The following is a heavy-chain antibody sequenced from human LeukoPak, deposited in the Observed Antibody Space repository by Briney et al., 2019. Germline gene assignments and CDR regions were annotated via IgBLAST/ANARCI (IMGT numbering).Heavy chain of an antibody. D-gene: IGHD7-27*01. CDR3: AKDGGLWVSAHWGDS. CDR2: ITTSDGNT. Sequence: GGSLRLSCAASGFTFSSYTMSWVRQAPGKGLEWVSTITTSDGNTYYADSVKGRFTVSRDNSKNTLFLQMGSLRAEDTSVYYCAKDGGLWVSAHWGDSWGRGTLVTVSS. CDR1: GFTFSSYT. J-gene: IGHJ4*02. V-gene: IGHV3-23*01.